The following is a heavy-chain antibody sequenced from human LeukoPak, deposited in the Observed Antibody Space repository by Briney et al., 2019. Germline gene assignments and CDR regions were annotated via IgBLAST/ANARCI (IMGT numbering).Heavy chain of an antibody. Sequence: ASVKVSCKASGYTFTSYAMHWVRQAPGQRLEWMGIINPSGGSTNYAQRFQGRVTMTRDTSTSTVYMELSSLRSEDTAVYYCARAPPRLVGAIDYWGQGTLVTVSS. CDR2: INPSGGST. CDR1: GYTFTSYA. CDR3: ARAPPRLVGAIDY. D-gene: IGHD1-26*01. J-gene: IGHJ4*02. V-gene: IGHV1-46*01.